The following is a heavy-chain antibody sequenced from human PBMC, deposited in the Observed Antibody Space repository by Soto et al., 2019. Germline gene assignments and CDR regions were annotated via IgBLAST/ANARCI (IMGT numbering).Heavy chain of an antibody. CDR2: INAGNGDT. Sequence: QVQLVQSGAEIKKPGASVKLSCKASGINYNTDAIHWVRQAPGQGLEWMGWINAGNGDTRYSQNFQGRVTLTRDTSASTVYMDLGSLKSEVTGIYYCARAISGYVTWGQGTLVTVSS. D-gene: IGHD5-12*01. V-gene: IGHV1-3*01. CDR3: ARAISGYVT. CDR1: GINYNTDA. J-gene: IGHJ4*02.